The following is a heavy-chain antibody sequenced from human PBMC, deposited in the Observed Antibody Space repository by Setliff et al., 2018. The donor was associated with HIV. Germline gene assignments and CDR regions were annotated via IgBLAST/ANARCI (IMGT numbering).Heavy chain of an antibody. Sequence: PSETLSLTCDVSGFSISSRYYWGWIRQSPGKGLEWIGNIYHTGSSYYNPSLNDRATISLDTSKNQFSLKLNSVTAADTAVYYCARLRREEQWLVRGWFDPWGQGTPVTVSS. D-gene: IGHD6-19*01. CDR3: ARLRREEQWLVRGWFDP. CDR2: IYHTGSS. CDR1: GFSISSRYY. V-gene: IGHV4-38-2*01. J-gene: IGHJ5*02.